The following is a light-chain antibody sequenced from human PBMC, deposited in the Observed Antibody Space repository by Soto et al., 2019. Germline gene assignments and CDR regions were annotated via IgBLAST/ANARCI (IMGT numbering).Light chain of an antibody. V-gene: IGLV2-14*01. CDR2: DVS. CDR1: SSDVGGYNY. Sequence: QSVLTQPASVSGSPGQSITISCTGTSSDVGGYNYVSWYQQHPGKAPKLMIYDVSNRPSGVSNRFSGSKSGNTASLTISGLQAEYEADYYCSSYTSSSTLFYVFGTG. CDR3: SSYTSSSTLFYV. J-gene: IGLJ1*01.